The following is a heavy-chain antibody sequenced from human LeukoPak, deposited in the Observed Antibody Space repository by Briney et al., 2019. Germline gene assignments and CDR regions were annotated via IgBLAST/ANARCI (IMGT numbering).Heavy chain of an antibody. CDR1: GGSLSSYY. V-gene: IGHV4-59*01. D-gene: IGHD5-18*01. CDR3: ARIQLWPNYYYYYMDV. CDR2: IYYSGST. J-gene: IGHJ6*03. Sequence: SETLSLTCTVSGGSLSSYYWSWIRQPPGKGLEWIGYIYYSGSTNYNPSLKSRVTISVDTSKNQFSLKLSSVTAADTAVYYCARIQLWPNYYYYYMDVWGKGTTVTVSS.